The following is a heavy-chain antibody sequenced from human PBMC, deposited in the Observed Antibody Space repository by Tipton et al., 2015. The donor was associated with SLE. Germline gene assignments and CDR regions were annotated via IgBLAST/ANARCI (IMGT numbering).Heavy chain of an antibody. D-gene: IGHD2-2*01. J-gene: IGHJ4*02. V-gene: IGHV1-8*02. CDR3: ARDREIVVVPAAFDY. Sequence: VQLVQSGAEVKKPGASVKVSCKASGYTFTGYYMHWVRQATGQGLEWMGWMNPNSGNTGYAQKFQGRVTMTRNTSISTAYMELSSLRSEDTAVYYCARDREIVVVPAAFDYWGQGTLVTVSS. CDR1: GYTFTGYY. CDR2: MNPNSGNT.